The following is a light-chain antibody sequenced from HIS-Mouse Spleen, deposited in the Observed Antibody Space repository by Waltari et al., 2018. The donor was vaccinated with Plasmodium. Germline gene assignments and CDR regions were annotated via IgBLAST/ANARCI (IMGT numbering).Light chain of an antibody. Sequence: QSALTQPPSASGSPGQSVTISCTGTSSDVGGYNYVSWYQQHPGKAPKLMIYEVSKRPSGVPDRFSGSKSRNTASLTVSGLQAEDEADYYCSSYAGSNKLVFGGGTKLTVL. CDR3: SSYAGSNKLV. V-gene: IGLV2-8*01. CDR2: EVS. CDR1: SSDVGGYNY. J-gene: IGLJ2*01.